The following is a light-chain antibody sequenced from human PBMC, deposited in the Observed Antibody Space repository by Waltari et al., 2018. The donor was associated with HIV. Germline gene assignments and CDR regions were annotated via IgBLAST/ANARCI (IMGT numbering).Light chain of an antibody. J-gene: IGLJ2*01. Sequence: QSVLTQPPSASGTPGQRVIISCSGSSSNIGSNSVNWYQQLPGTAPKLLIYSNNERPSGVPDRFSGSKSGTSASLAISGLQSEDEADYHCAAWDDSLNGPVFGGGTKLTVL. V-gene: IGLV1-44*01. CDR3: AAWDDSLNGPV. CDR1: SSNIGSNS. CDR2: SNN.